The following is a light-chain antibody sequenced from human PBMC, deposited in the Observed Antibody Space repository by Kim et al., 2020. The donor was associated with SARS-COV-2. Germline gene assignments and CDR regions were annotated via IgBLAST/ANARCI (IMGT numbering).Light chain of an antibody. CDR3: QQYSSFWT. CDR2: KAS. V-gene: IGKV1-5*03. CDR1: HNINTW. Sequence: DIQMTQSPSTLSASVGDRVTITCRASHNINTWLAWYQQHPGKAPKLLISKASNLETGVPSRFGGSGSGTEFTLTISSLQPDDFAIYYCQQYSSFWTFGQGTKVDIK. J-gene: IGKJ1*01.